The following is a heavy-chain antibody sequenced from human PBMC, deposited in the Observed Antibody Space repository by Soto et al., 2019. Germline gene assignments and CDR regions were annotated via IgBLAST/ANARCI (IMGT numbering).Heavy chain of an antibody. V-gene: IGHV3-53*02. CDR3: ARVSVAGYYYAMDV. D-gene: IGHD6-19*01. CDR2: IYSDGST. CDR1: GFAVSRSY. J-gene: IGHJ6*02. Sequence: EVQLVETGGGLIQPGGSLRLSCAASGFAVSRSYMTWVRQSPGKGLEWVSIIYSDGSTYYADSVKGQFTIYRDNSKNTLLLQMNSLRAEDTAVYYCARVSVAGYYYAMDVWGQGTTVNVSS.